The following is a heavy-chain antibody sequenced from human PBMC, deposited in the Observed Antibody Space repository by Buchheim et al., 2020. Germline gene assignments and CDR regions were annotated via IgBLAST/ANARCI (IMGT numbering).Heavy chain of an antibody. V-gene: IGHV3-30*18. D-gene: IGHD1-26*01. J-gene: IGHJ4*02. Sequence: QVQLVESGGGVVQPGRSLRLSCAASGFTFSSYGMHWVRQAPGKGLEWVAVISYDGSNKYYADSVKGRFTISRDNSKNTLYLQMNSLRAEDTAVYYCAKRPGRKDYSDYWGQGTL. CDR1: GFTFSSYG. CDR3: AKRPGRKDYSDY. CDR2: ISYDGSNK.